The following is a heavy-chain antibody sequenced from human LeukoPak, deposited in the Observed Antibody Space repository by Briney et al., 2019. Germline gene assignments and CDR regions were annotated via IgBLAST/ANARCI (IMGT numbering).Heavy chain of an antibody. CDR3: ARDGTNCGGDCYSLSA. CDR1: GFTFSIYS. CDR2: ISSSSSYI. Sequence: GGSLRLSCAASGFTFSIYSMNSVPQAPGKRLECVSSISSSSSYIYYAGSVKGRLTISRDNAKNSLSLQMNSLRAEDTAVYYGARDGTNCGGDCYSLSAWGQGTPVTVSS. D-gene: IGHD2-21*02. V-gene: IGHV3-21*04. J-gene: IGHJ5*02.